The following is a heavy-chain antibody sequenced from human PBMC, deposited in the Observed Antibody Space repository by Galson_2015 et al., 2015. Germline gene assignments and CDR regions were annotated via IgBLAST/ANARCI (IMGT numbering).Heavy chain of an antibody. D-gene: IGHD3-16*02. J-gene: IGHJ4*02. V-gene: IGHV3-33*01. CDR1: GFIFSCYG. CDR2: LWTNRNTK. CDR3: ARDLSFYCDEF. Sequence: SLRLSCAASGFIFSCYGMNWVRQAPGKGLEWVAYLWTNRNTKHYLDSVKGRFTISRDSSKNTLYLQMDSLTVEDSAVYYCARDLSFYCDEFWGQGTLVSVSS.